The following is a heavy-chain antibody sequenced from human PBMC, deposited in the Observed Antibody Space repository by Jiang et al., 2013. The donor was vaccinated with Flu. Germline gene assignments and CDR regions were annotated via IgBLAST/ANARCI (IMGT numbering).Heavy chain of an antibody. J-gene: IGHJ4*02. CDR1: GFSLSTGGVG. D-gene: IGHD3-10*01. CDR2: IYWDDEK. Sequence: SGFSLSTGGVGVGWIRQPPGKAPEWLALIYWDDEKRYNPSLKTRLTITKDTSKNQVVLTVTNMDPVDTGRYYCVHRRGITLVQGIIFGDYFDFWGQGTVVAVSS. V-gene: IGHV2-5*02. CDR3: VHRRGITLVQGIIFGDYFDF.